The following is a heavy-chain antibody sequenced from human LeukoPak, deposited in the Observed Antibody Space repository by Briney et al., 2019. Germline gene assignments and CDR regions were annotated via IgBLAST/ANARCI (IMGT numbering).Heavy chain of an antibody. CDR1: GGSISSYY. CDR3: ARELRPGAFDI. V-gene: IGHV4-59*01. Sequence: SETLSLTCTVSGGSISSYYWSWIRQPPGKGLEWIGYIHYSGSTNYNPSLKSRVTISVDTSKNQFSLKLSSVTAADTAVYYCARELRPGAFDIWGQGTMVTVSS. D-gene: IGHD4-17*01. CDR2: IHYSGST. J-gene: IGHJ3*02.